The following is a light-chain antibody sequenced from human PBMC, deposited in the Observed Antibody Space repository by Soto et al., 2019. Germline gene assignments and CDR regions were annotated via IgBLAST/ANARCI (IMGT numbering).Light chain of an antibody. CDR2: EVS. CDR1: SSDVGGYNY. Sequence: QSALTHPPSASGSPGQSVTISCTGTSSDVGGYNYVSWYQQHPGKAPKLIIYEVSKRPSGVPDRFSGSKSGNTASLTVSGLQAEDEADYYCSSYAGSPVLFGGGTKLTVL. J-gene: IGLJ2*01. V-gene: IGLV2-8*01. CDR3: SSYAGSPVL.